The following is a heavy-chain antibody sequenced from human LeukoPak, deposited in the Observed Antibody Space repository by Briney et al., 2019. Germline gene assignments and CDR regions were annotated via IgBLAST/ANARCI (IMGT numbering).Heavy chain of an antibody. J-gene: IGHJ4*02. CDR3: ARGLGGDIVVVVAARDAFDY. CDR1: GGSFSGYY. V-gene: IGHV4-34*01. Sequence: PSETLSLTCAVYGGSFSGYYWSWIRQPPGKGLEWIGELNHSGSTNYNPSLKSRVTISVDTSKNQFSLKLSSVTAADTAVYYCARGLGGDIVVVVAARDAFDYWGQGTLVTVSS. CDR2: LNHSGST. D-gene: IGHD2-15*01.